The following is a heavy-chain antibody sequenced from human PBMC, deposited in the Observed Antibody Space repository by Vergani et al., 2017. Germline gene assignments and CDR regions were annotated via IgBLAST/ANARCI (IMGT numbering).Heavy chain of an antibody. CDR2: TSAYNGNT. CDR3: ARDPEAAPYFDY. V-gene: IGHV1-18*01. D-gene: IGHD1-14*01. CDR1: GYTFTSYG. Sequence: QVQLVQSGAEVKKPGASVKVSCKASGYTFTSYGISWVRQAPGQGLEWMGWTSAYNGNTNYAQELQGRVTMTTDTSTRTAYMELRSLGADDTAVYYGARDPEAAPYFDYWGQGTLVTVSS. J-gene: IGHJ4*02.